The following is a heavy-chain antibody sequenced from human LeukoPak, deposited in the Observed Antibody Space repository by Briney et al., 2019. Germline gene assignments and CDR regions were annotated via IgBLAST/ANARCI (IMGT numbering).Heavy chain of an antibody. CDR2: IIPIFGTA. CDR1: GYTFTSYY. V-gene: IGHV1-69*06. CDR3: AITGYCTNGVCEDY. J-gene: IGHJ4*02. D-gene: IGHD2-8*01. Sequence: ASVKVSCKASGYTFTSYYMHWVRQAPGQGLEWMGGIIPIFGTANYAQKFQGRVTITADKSTSTAYMELSSLRSEDTAVYYCAITGYCTNGVCEDYWGQGTLVTVSS.